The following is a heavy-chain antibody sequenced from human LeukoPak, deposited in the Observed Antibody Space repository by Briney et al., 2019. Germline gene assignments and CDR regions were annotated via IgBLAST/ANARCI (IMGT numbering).Heavy chain of an antibody. V-gene: IGHV4-39*01. CDR3: ARHELTRRHWFDP. Sequence: KPSETLSLTCTVSGVSISSSINYWGWIRQPPGKGLEWFGSSYYNGYTYYNPSLKSRVTISVDMCKNQFSLKLISVTAADSAVYYCARHELTRRHWFDPWGQGTLVTVSS. D-gene: IGHD3-10*01. CDR2: SYYNGYT. J-gene: IGHJ5*02. CDR1: GVSISSSINY.